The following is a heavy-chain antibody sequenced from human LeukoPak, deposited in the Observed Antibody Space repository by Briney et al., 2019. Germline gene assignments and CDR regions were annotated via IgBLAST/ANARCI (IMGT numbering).Heavy chain of an antibody. D-gene: IGHD5-18*01. CDR3: ARDWSNAGDTVPPDY. J-gene: IGHJ4*02. V-gene: IGHV3-7*01. CDR1: GFTFSSYW. Sequence: GGSLRLSCAASGFTFSSYWRSWVRQAPGKGLEWVANIKQDGSEKYYVDSVKGRFTIYRDNAKNSMYLQMKSPRAEDTAVHYCARDWSNAGDTVPPDYWGQGTLVTVSS. CDR2: IKQDGSEK.